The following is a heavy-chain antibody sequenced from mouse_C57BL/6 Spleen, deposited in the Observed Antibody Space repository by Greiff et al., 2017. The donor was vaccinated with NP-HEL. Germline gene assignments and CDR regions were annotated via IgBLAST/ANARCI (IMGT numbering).Heavy chain of an antibody. CDR3: TRGDDLDY. J-gene: IGHJ2*01. CDR2: IDPETGGT. V-gene: IGHV1-15*01. Sequence: QVQLKESGAELVRPGASVTLSCKASGYTFTDYEMHWVKQTPVHGLEWIGAIDPETGGTAYNQKFKGKAILTADKSSSTAYMELRSLTSEDSAVYYCTRGDDLDYWGQGTTLTVSS. D-gene: IGHD2-3*01. CDR1: GYTFTDYE.